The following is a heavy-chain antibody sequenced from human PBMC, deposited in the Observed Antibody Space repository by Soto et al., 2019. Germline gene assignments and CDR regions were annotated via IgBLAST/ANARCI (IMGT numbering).Heavy chain of an antibody. CDR3: TRSYSSSDNNWFDP. J-gene: IGHJ5*02. CDR2: IRSKANSYAT. Sequence: GGSLRLSCAASGFTFSGSAMHWVRQASGKGLEWVGRIRSKANSYATAYAASVKGRFTISRDDSKNTAYLQMNSLKTEDTAVYYCTRSYSSSDNNWFDPWGQGTLVTVS. V-gene: IGHV3-73*01. CDR1: GFTFSGSA. D-gene: IGHD6-6*01.